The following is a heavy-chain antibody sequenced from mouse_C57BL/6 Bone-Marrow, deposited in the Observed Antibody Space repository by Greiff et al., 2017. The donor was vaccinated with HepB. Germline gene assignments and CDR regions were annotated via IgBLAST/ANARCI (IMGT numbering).Heavy chain of an antibody. Sequence: EVHLVESGGDLVKPGGSLKLSCAASGFTFSSYGMSWVRQTPDKRLEWVATISSGGSYTYYPDSVKGRFTISRDNAKNTLYLQMSSLKSEDTAMYYCARHGFAYWGQGTLVTVSA. CDR2: ISSGGSYT. CDR3: ARHGFAY. V-gene: IGHV5-6*01. J-gene: IGHJ3*01. CDR1: GFTFSSYG.